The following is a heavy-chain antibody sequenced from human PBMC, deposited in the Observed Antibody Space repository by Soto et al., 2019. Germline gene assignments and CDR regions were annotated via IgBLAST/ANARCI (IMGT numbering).Heavy chain of an antibody. CDR3: AKGIGSGRGSADH. D-gene: IGHD3-10*01. V-gene: IGHV3-9*01. CDR1: GFNFADSA. CDR2: MSWNSGSI. J-gene: IGHJ4*02. Sequence: GGSLRLSCAASGFNFADSAMYWVRQAPGKGLEWVSGMSWNSGSIGYADSVEGRFTISRDNAQNSLYLQMNSLRREDTALYYCAKGIGSGRGSADHWGQGTLVTVSS.